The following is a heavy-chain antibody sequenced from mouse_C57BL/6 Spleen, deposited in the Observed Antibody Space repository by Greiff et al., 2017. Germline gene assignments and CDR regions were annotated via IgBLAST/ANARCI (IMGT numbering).Heavy chain of an antibody. CDR3: HYCGSGELAWFAY. D-gene: IGHD1-1*01. Sequence: QVHVKQSGAELARPGASVKLSCKASGYTFTSYGISWVKQRTGQGLEWIGEIYPRSGNTYYNEKFKGKATLTADKSSSTAYMELRSLTSEDSAVYFGHYCGSGELAWFAYWGQGTLVTVSA. CDR1: GYTFTSYG. J-gene: IGHJ3*01. CDR2: IYPRSGNT. V-gene: IGHV1-81*01.